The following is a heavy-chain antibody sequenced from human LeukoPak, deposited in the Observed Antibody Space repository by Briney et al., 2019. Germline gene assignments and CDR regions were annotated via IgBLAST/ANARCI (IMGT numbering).Heavy chain of an antibody. D-gene: IGHD3-22*01. CDR2: IYHSGST. Sequence: SETLSLTCTVSGYSISSGYYWGWIRQPPGKGLEWIGSIYHSGSTYYNPSLKSRVTISVDTSKNQFSLKLSSGTAADTAVYYCAREGVYDSSGYYYGRPGYWGQGTLVTVSS. J-gene: IGHJ4*02. CDR1: GYSISSGYY. V-gene: IGHV4-38-2*02. CDR3: AREGVYDSSGYYYGRPGY.